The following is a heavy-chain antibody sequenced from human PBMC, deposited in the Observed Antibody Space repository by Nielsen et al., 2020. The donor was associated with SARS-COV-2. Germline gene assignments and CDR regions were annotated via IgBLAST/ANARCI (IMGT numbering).Heavy chain of an antibody. CDR3: ARAKMVVTAIPIPDY. D-gene: IGHD2-21*02. CDR1: GGSISSGGYS. Sequence: SETLSLTCAVSGGSISSGGYSWSWIRQPPGKGLEWIGYIYHSGSTYYNPSLKSRVTISVDRSKNQFSLKLSSVTAADTAVYYCARAKMVVTAIPIPDYWGQGTLVTVSS. CDR2: IYHSGST. J-gene: IGHJ4*02. V-gene: IGHV4-30-2*01.